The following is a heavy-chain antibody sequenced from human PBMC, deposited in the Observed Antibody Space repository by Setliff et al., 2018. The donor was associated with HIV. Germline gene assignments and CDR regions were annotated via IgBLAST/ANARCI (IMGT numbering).Heavy chain of an antibody. V-gene: IGHV4-31*03. CDR3: ASSHTGYSSSSGAFDI. Sequence: SETLSLTCTVSGGSIRSSTYYWSWIRQHPGKGLEWIGYIYYSGSTYYNPSLKSRVTISVETSKNQVSLKLSSVTAADTAVYYCASSHTGYSSSSGAFDIWGQGTMVTVSS. CDR2: IYYSGST. CDR1: GGSIRSSTYY. D-gene: IGHD6-6*01. J-gene: IGHJ3*02.